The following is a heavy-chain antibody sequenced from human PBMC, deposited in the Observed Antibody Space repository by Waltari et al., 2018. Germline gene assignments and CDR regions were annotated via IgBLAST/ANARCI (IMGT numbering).Heavy chain of an antibody. J-gene: IGHJ4*02. V-gene: IGHV3-9*01. CDR1: GFTFDDYA. CDR3: ARGWVSSGWYPFDL. Sequence: EAQLVESGGTLVQPGRSLRLSCESSGFTFDDYAMHWVRQVPGKGLEWVSGINWSGGTIDYADSVKGRFTISRDNAKNSLDLQMNSLRIEDTGMYYCARGWVSSGWYPFDLWGQGTLVTVSS. CDR2: INWSGGTI. D-gene: IGHD6-19*01.